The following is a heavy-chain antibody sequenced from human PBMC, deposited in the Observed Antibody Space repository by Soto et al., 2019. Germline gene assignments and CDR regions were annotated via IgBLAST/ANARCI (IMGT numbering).Heavy chain of an antibody. J-gene: IGHJ5*02. CDR2: VYYSGNT. CDR1: GFSISRYSYY. V-gene: IGHV4-39*01. D-gene: IGHD3-10*01. Sequence: SVTLSVTCTFSGFSISRYSYYWGWIRQPPGKGLDWIGSVYYSGNTNYNPSLKGRVTIFVDKSKNHVSLRLSSVTAADTSVYYCARHSLYGGPFDPWGREPWSQSPQ. CDR3: ARHSLYGGPFDP.